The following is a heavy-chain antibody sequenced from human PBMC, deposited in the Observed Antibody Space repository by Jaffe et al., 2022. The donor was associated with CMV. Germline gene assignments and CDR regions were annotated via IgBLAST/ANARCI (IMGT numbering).Heavy chain of an antibody. D-gene: IGHD2-21*02. Sequence: QLQLQESGPGLVKPSETLSLTCTVSGGSISSSSYYWGWIRQPPGKGLEWIGSIYYSGSTYYNPSLKSRVTISVDTSKNQFSLKLSSVTAADTAVYYCARQQTLHCGGDCYSRAFDIWGQGTMVTVSS. V-gene: IGHV4-39*01. CDR1: GGSISSSSYY. CDR2: IYYSGST. CDR3: ARQQTLHCGGDCYSRAFDI. J-gene: IGHJ3*02.